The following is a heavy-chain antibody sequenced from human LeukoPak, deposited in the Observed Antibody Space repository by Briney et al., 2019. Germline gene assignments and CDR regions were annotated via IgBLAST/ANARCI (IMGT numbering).Heavy chain of an antibody. J-gene: IGHJ4*02. CDR1: GFTFSSYS. V-gene: IGHV3-48*01. CDR3: ASQRHGYKPTRTNY. Sequence: GGSLRLSCAASGFTFSSYSMNWVRQAPGKGLEWISYISSSSSTIYYTDSVKGRFTISRDNAKNSLFLQMNSLRAEDTAVYYCASQRHGYKPTRTNYWGQGTLVTVSS. D-gene: IGHD5-24*01. CDR2: ISSSSSTI.